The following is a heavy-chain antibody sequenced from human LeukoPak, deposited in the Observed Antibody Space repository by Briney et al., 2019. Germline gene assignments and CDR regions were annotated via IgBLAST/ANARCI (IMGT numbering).Heavy chain of an antibody. CDR3: ARASSYVAAARYDPAWFGP. J-gene: IGHJ5*02. CDR1: GGPFSGFF. CDR2: INHSGGT. V-gene: IGHV4-34*01. Sequence: PSETLSLTCANYGGPFSGFFWSWIRQPPGKGLEWIGEINHSGGTNYNPSLKSRVTISIDASKNQFSPRLTSVTAADTAVYYCARASSYVAAARYDPAWFGPWGQGTPVTVSS. D-gene: IGHD4/OR15-4a*01.